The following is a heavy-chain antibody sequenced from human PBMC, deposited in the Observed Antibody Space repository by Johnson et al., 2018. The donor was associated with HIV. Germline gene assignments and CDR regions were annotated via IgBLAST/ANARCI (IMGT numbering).Heavy chain of an antibody. CDR2: ICWDGAST. CDR1: GLAFHDYA. Sequence: VQLVESGGAVVQPGGSLRLSCVVSGLAFHDYAIHWVRQAPGKGLEWVSVICWDGASTHYADSVKGRFTISRDNSKPSVYLQMHSLRAEETAVYYCARDPFTPAGSDAFDIWGQGTMVTVSS. J-gene: IGHJ3*02. CDR3: ARDPFTPAGSDAFDI. D-gene: IGHD2-15*01. V-gene: IGHV3-43D*03.